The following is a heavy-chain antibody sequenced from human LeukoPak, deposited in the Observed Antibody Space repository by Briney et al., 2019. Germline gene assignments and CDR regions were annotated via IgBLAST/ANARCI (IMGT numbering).Heavy chain of an antibody. CDR2: ISPAGYYI. D-gene: IGHD2-2*01. J-gene: IGHJ5*02. Sequence: GGSLRLSCAASGFTFSTFAMSWVRQAPGKGLEWVSAISPAGYYIYYAESVKGRFTTSRDNSKSTLYLQMNSLRAEDTAVYHCAKQTPQGDVVVVSTAVANWFDPWGQGTLVTVSS. CDR3: AKQTPQGDVVVVSTAVANWFDP. V-gene: IGHV3-23*01. CDR1: GFTFSTFA.